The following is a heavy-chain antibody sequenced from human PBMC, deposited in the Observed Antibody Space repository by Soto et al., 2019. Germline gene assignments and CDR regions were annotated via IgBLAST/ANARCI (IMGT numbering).Heavy chain of an antibody. CDR3: ASYHYLDLWTGSRHYMDV. D-gene: IGHD3-9*01. CDR1: GGSLSGYY. J-gene: IGHJ6*03. V-gene: IGHV4-34*01. Sequence: QVHLEQWGAGLLNPSETLSLTCAVYGGSLSGYYWSWLRQSPGKGLEWIGEINHSGTTNYNPSLKTRVTISADTSNHQFSLRLSSVTAADSAVYYCASYHYLDLWTGSRHYMDVWGRGTTVTVSS. CDR2: INHSGTT.